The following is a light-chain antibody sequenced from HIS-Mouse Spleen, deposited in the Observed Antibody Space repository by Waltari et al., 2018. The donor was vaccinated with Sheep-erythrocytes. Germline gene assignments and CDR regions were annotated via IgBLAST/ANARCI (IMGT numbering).Light chain of an antibody. CDR2: DVS. CDR1: SSYVGGYNY. V-gene: IGLV2-11*01. J-gene: IGLJ1*01. CDR3: CSYAGSYNHV. Sequence: QSALTQPPSVSGSPGQSVTISCTGTSSYVGGYNYVSRYQQHPGKAPKLMIYDVSKRPSGVPDRFSGSKSGNTASLTISGLQAEDEADYYCCSYAGSYNHVFATGTKVTVL.